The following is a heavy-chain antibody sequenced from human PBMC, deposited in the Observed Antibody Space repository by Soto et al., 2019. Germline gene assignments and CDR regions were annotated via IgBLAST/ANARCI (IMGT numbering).Heavy chain of an antibody. CDR1: AFTFRSYA. V-gene: IGHV3-23*01. CDR2: ISSSGGDT. Sequence: SLRLSCAASAFTFRSYAMNWVRQAPGKGLEWVSAISSSGGDTYYADSVKGRFTTSRDNSKNTLYLQMNSLRAEDTSVYHCARGGYYDTSGYYSTSYYFDYWGQGTQVTVSS. J-gene: IGHJ4*02. CDR3: ARGGYYDTSGYYSTSYYFDY. D-gene: IGHD3-22*01.